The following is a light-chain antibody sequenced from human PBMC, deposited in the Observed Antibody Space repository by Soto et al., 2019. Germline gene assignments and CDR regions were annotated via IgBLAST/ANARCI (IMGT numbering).Light chain of an antibody. Sequence: QSALTQPRSVSGSPGQSVTISCTGTSSDVGGYNYVSWYQQHPGKAPKLMIYDVSKRPSGVPDRFSGSKSGSTASLTICGLQAEDEADYYCCSYAGSYTFVVFGGGTKLTVL. CDR1: SSDVGGYNY. CDR2: DVS. V-gene: IGLV2-11*01. CDR3: CSYAGSYTFVV. J-gene: IGLJ2*01.